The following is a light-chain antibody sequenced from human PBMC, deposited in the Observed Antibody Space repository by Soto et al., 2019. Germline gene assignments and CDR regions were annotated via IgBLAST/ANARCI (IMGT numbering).Light chain of an antibody. CDR2: GAS. CDR3: QQYNKWPPYT. V-gene: IGKV3-15*01. Sequence: EILMTQSPANLSVSPGERATLSCRASQSVSSNLAWYQQKPGQGPRLLIYGASTRATSIPARFSGSGSGTEFTLTINSLQSEDFAVYYCQQYNKWPPYTFGQGTKLEIK. CDR1: QSVSSN. J-gene: IGKJ2*01.